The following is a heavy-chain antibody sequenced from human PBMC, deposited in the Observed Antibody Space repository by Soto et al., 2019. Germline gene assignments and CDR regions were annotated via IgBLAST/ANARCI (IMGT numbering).Heavy chain of an antibody. Sequence: QVQLQESGPGLVKPSETLSLTCTVSGGSITNYYCSWFRQPPGKGLEWIGYIQYNCYSAYYFSPERRVAISTDTSMTQFPLMLEAVTATDTAWYYCARLGFGSQRGHVDVWGQGTTVPVSS. CDR1: GGSITNYY. D-gene: IGHD3-10*01. V-gene: IGHV4-59*08. CDR2: IQYNCYS. J-gene: IGHJ6*02. CDR3: ARLGFGSQRGHVDV.